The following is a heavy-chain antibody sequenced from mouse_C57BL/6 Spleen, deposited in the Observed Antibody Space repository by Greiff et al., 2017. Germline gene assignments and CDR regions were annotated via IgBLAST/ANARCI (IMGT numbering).Heavy chain of an antibody. J-gene: IGHJ2*01. CDR1: GYTFTSYG. V-gene: IGHV1-81*01. D-gene: IGHD2-4*01. Sequence: VNVVESGAELARPGASVKLSCKASGYTFTSYGISWVKQRTGQGLEWIGEIYPRSGNTYYNEKFKGKATLTADKSSSTAYMELRSLTSEDSAVYFCARPPMITYFDYWGQGTTLTVSS. CDR3: ARPPMITYFDY. CDR2: IYPRSGNT.